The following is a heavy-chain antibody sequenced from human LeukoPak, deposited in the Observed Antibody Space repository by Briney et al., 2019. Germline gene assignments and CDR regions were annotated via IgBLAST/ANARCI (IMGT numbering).Heavy chain of an antibody. CDR1: GFTFSSYG. D-gene: IGHD5-24*01. Sequence: GGSLRLSCAASGFTFSSYGMHWVRQAPGKGLEWVAVISYDGSNKYYADSVKGRFTISRDNSKNTLYLQMNSLRAEDTAVYYCAKATPEGDGYNNEVAFDIWGQGTTVTVSS. CDR2: ISYDGSNK. V-gene: IGHV3-30*18. J-gene: IGHJ3*02. CDR3: AKATPEGDGYNNEVAFDI.